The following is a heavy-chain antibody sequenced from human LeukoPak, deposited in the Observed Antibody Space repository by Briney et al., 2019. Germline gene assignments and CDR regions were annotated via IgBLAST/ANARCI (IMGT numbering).Heavy chain of an antibody. CDR2: IIPTLGVT. V-gene: IGHV1-69*04. Sequence: ASVKVSCKASGGTFSSYAISWVRQAPGQGLEWMGRIIPTLGVTNYAQKFQDRVTITADKFTSAACMELSSLRSEDTAVYYCARARDYYSDGTGFHPCDIWGQGTMVTVSS. CDR1: GGTFSSYA. CDR3: ARARDYYSDGTGFHPCDI. J-gene: IGHJ3*02. D-gene: IGHD3-22*01.